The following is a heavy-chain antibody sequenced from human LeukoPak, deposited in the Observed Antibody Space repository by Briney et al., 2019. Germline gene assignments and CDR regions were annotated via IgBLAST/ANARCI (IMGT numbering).Heavy chain of an antibody. D-gene: IGHD6-19*01. CDR2: IYYSGST. CDR1: GGSISSYY. V-gene: IGHV4-59*01. CDR3: ARVMEQWLVPVPYFDY. J-gene: IGHJ4*02. Sequence: KASETLSLTCTVSGGSISSYYWSWIRQPPGKGLEWIRYIYYSGSTNYNPSLKSRVTISVDTSKNQFSLKLSSVTAADTAVYYCARVMEQWLVPVPYFDYWGQGTLVTVSS.